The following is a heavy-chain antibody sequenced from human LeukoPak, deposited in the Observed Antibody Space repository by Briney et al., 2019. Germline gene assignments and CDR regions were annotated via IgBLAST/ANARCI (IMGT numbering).Heavy chain of an antibody. D-gene: IGHD6-6*01. J-gene: IGHJ3*02. CDR3: ARDGGVLVAGVDAFDI. V-gene: IGHV4-4*07. Sequence: SETLSLTCTGSGPSISRYYWSWIRQRAGKGLGWSGCIYNSDSTNYHPSLKSRVPMSADTSKMQFSLKLSSVTDADTAVYYCARDGGVLVAGVDAFDICGQGTMVTVSS. CDR2: IYNSDST. CDR1: GPSISRYY.